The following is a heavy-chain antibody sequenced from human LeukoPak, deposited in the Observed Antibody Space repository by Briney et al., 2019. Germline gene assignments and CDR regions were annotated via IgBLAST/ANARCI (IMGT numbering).Heavy chain of an antibody. D-gene: IGHD1-26*01. Sequence: GGSLRLSCAASGFTFSSCSMNWVRQAPGKGLEWVSHITASGTAMFYADSVKGRFTISRDNAKNSLYLQMNSLRDEDTAVYYCASSGSYRFDYWGQGTLVTVSS. V-gene: IGHV3-48*02. J-gene: IGHJ4*02. CDR1: GFTFSSCS. CDR3: ASSGSYRFDY. CDR2: ITASGTAM.